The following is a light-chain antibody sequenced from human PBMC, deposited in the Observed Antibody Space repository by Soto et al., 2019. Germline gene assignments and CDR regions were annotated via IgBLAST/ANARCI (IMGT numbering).Light chain of an antibody. CDR2: EVS. CDR3: SSYAGSNNLGVV. Sequence: QSVLTQPPSASGSPGQSVTISCTGTSSDVGGYNYVSWYQQHPGKAPKLMIYEVSKRPSGVPDRFSGSKSGNTASLTVSGLQAEAEADYYCSSYAGSNNLGVVFGGGTKVTVL. J-gene: IGLJ2*01. V-gene: IGLV2-8*01. CDR1: SSDVGGYNY.